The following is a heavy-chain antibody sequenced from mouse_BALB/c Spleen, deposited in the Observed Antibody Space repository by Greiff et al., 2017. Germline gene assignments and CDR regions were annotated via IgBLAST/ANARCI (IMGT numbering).Heavy chain of an antibody. CDR1: GFTFTDYY. J-gene: IGHJ3*01. CDR3: ARDRNWDGAWFAY. V-gene: IGHV7-3*02. CDR2: IRNKANGYTT. Sequence: EVMLVESGGGLVQPGGSLRLSCATSGFTFTDYYMSWVRQPPGKALEWLGFIRNKANGYTTEYSASVKGRFTISRDNSQSILYLQMNTLRAEDSATYYCARDRNWDGAWFAYWGQGTLVTVSA. D-gene: IGHD4-1*01.